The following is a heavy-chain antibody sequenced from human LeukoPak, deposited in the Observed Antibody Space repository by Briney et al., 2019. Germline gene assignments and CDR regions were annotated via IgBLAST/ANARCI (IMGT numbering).Heavy chain of an antibody. Sequence: GGSLRLSCAASGFTFSSYAMHWVRQAPGKGLEWVAVISYDGSNKYYADSVKGRFTISRDNSKNTLYLQMNSLRAEDTAVYYCAIMGGVHGPAPFWDYWGQGTLVTVSS. CDR1: GFTFSSYA. CDR2: ISYDGSNK. CDR3: AIMGGVHGPAPFWDY. V-gene: IGHV3-30-3*01. D-gene: IGHD1-1*01. J-gene: IGHJ4*02.